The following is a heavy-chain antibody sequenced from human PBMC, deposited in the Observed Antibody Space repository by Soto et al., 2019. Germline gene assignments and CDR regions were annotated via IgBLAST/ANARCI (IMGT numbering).Heavy chain of an antibody. J-gene: IGHJ6*02. V-gene: IGHV1-2*04. Sequence: ASVKVSCKASGYTFTGYYMHWVRQAPGQGLGWMGWINPNSGGTNYAQKFQGWVTMTRDTSISTAYMELSRLRSDDTAVYYCARAIVGATTTYYYYGMDVWGQGTTVTVSS. CDR2: INPNSGGT. D-gene: IGHD1-26*01. CDR3: ARAIVGATTTYYYYGMDV. CDR1: GYTFTGYY.